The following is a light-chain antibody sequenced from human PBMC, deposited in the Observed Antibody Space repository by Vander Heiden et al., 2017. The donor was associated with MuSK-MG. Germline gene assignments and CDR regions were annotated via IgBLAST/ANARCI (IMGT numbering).Light chain of an antibody. Sequence: QSALTQPASVSRSPGQSRPISFTGTSSDVGGYNYVSWYQMDPGKAPNLMIYDVSKRPAGVSNRLSASKAGNTASLTISGPKAEADADYYLSPYTSSSTRVFGGGTKRTVL. CDR3: SPYTSSSTRV. CDR2: DVS. J-gene: IGLJ3*02. V-gene: IGLV2-14*01. CDR1: SSDVGGYNY.